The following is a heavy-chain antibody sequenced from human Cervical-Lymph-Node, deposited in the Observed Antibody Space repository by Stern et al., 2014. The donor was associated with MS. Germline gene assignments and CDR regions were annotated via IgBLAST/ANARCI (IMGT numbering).Heavy chain of an antibody. CDR1: GFTFKRNW. CDR2: INSDGSYT. D-gene: IGHD4-11*01. Sequence: EVQLLESGGGFFQPGGSLRLSCAASGFTFKRNWMHWVRQAPGKGLVWVSRINSDGSYTTYADSVKGRFTISRDNAKNTLYVQMNSLRGEDTAVYYCARETDYSKNYDVWGQGTTVTVSS. J-gene: IGHJ6*02. CDR3: ARETDYSKNYDV. V-gene: IGHV3-74*01.